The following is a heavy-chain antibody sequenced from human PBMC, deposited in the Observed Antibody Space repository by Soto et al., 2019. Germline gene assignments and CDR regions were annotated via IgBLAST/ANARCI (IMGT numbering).Heavy chain of an antibody. CDR1: GYTFTTYD. D-gene: IGHD2-8*01. J-gene: IGHJ6*02. V-gene: IGHV1-18*01. CDR3: ARDPYHVLMVNAPNLYGMDV. CDR2: ISTYNGNT. Sequence: QVQLVQSGAEVKKPGASVKVSSKASGYTFTTYDISWVRQAPGQGLEWMGRISTYNGNTNYPQSLQGRLTMTTDTSPTKAYMELRRLRSDDTAVYYCARDPYHVLMVNAPNLYGMDVWGQGTTVTVSS.